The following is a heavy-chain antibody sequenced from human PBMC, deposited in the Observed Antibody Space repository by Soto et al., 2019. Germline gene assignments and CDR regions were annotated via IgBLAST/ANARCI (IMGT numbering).Heavy chain of an antibody. V-gene: IGHV1-24*01. Sequence: ASVKVSCKVSGYTLTELSMHWVRQAPGKGLEWMGGFDPEDGETIYAQKFQGRVTMTEDTSTDTAYMELSSLRSEDTAVYYCATYYDILTGQNWLDPWGQGTLVTVSS. CDR3: ATYYDILTGQNWLDP. CDR2: FDPEDGET. J-gene: IGHJ5*02. D-gene: IGHD3-9*01. CDR1: GYTLTELS.